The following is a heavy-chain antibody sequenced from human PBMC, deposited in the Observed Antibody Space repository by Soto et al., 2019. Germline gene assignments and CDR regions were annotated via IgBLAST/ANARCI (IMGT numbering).Heavy chain of an antibody. CDR1: GDSVNSGSHY. CDR2: ISSTGNT. D-gene: IGHD1-1*01. Sequence: QVQLQESGPGLVKPSQTLSLTCTVSGDSVNSGSHYWSWIRQPPGKGLEWIGYISSTGNTYYNPSLRSRVTMSLDTSKNQFSLDLTSVTAADTAVYYCARHIGGTTDDSWGQGTLVTVSS. J-gene: IGHJ4*02. V-gene: IGHV4-30-4*01. CDR3: ARHIGGTTDDS.